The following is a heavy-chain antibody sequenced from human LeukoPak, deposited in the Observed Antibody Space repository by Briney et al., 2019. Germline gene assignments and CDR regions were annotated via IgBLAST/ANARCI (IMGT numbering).Heavy chain of an antibody. CDR1: GFAFSSLD. Sequence: PGGSLRLSCAASGFAFSSLDMGWVRQAPGKGLEWVAVICYDGSNRFYADSVKGRFTISRDTSKNTLFLQMNSLRAEDTAVYYCVRELPPVVKYYFDFWGQGTLVTVSS. CDR3: VRELPPVVKYYFDF. V-gene: IGHV3-33*08. D-gene: IGHD3-22*01. CDR2: ICYDGSNR. J-gene: IGHJ4*02.